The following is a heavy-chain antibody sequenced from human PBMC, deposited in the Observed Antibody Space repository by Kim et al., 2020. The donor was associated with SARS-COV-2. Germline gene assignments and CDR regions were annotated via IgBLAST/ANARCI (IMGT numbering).Heavy chain of an antibody. V-gene: IGHV3-30*04. J-gene: IGHJ4*02. CDR2: ISHDGSNK. D-gene: IGHD6-6*01. CDR1: GFTFISFT. Sequence: GGSLRLSCAASGFTFISFTMHWVRQAPGKGLEWVASISHDGSNKNYADSVKGRFTISRDDSKNTLYLQMNSLRAEDTAVYYCARVSKYGSSHDYWGQGTLVTVSS. CDR3: ARVSKYGSSHDY.